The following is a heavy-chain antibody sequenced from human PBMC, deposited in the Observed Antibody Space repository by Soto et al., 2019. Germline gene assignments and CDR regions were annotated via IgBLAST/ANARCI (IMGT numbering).Heavy chain of an antibody. D-gene: IGHD3-22*01. Sequence: GGSLRLSCAASGFTFSNAWMSWVRQAPGKGLEWVGRIKSKTDGGTTDYAAPVKGRFTISRDDSKNTLYLQMNSLKTEDTAVYYCTTGGRITMIVVVIRDAFDIWGQGTMVTVSS. CDR1: GFTFSNAW. V-gene: IGHV3-15*01. J-gene: IGHJ3*02. CDR2: IKSKTDGGTT. CDR3: TTGGRITMIVVVIRDAFDI.